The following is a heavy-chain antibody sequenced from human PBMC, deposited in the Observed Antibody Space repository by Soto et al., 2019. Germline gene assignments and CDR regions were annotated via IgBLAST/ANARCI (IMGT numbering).Heavy chain of an antibody. CDR2: INSDGSST. V-gene: IGHV3-74*01. J-gene: IGHJ6*03. Sequence: PGGSLRLSCAASGFTFSSYWMHWVRQAPGKGLVWVSRINSDGSSTSYADSVKGRFTISRDNAKNTLYLQMNSLRAEDTAVYYCARAPGMYSSSIGGYYYYMDVWGKGTTVTVSS. CDR3: ARAPGMYSSSIGGYYYYMDV. CDR1: GFTFSSYW. D-gene: IGHD6-6*01.